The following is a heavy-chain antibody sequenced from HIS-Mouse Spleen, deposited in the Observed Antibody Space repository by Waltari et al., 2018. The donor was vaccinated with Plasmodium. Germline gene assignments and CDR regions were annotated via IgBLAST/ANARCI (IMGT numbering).Heavy chain of an antibody. CDR2: ISGSGGST. CDR1: GFNFSSYA. V-gene: IGHV3-23*01. Sequence: EVQLLESGGGLVQPGGSLRLSCAASGFNFSSYAMSWVRQAPGKGLEWVSAISGSGGSTDYADSVKGRFTIARDNSKNTLYLQMNSLRAEDTAVYYCAKTIKYYDILTGYPFDYWGQGTLVTVSS. D-gene: IGHD3-9*01. J-gene: IGHJ4*02. CDR3: AKTIKYYDILTGYPFDY.